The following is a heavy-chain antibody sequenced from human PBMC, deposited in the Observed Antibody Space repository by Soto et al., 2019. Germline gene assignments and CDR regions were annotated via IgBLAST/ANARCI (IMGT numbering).Heavy chain of an antibody. Sequence: GGSLRLSCAASGFTFSSYGMHWVRQAPGKGLEWVAVISYDGSNKYYADSVKGRFTISRDNSKNTLYLQMNSLRAEDTAVYYCAKETYCSGGSCYSVHYFDYWGQGTLVTVSS. D-gene: IGHD2-15*01. CDR2: ISYDGSNK. CDR1: GFTFSSYG. CDR3: AKETYCSGGSCYSVHYFDY. J-gene: IGHJ4*02. V-gene: IGHV3-30*18.